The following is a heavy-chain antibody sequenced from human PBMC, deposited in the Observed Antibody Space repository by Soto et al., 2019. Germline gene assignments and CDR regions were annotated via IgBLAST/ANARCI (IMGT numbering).Heavy chain of an antibody. D-gene: IGHD3-22*01. CDR3: ARQKNYDSSGYPDY. J-gene: IGHJ4*02. CDR1: GGTFSSYA. V-gene: IGHV1-69*13. Sequence: SVKVSCKASGGTFSSYAISWVRQAPGQGLEWMGGIIPIFGTANYAQKFQGRVTITADESTSTAYMELSSLRSEDTAVYYCARQKNYDSSGYPDYWGQGTLVTVSS. CDR2: IIPIFGTA.